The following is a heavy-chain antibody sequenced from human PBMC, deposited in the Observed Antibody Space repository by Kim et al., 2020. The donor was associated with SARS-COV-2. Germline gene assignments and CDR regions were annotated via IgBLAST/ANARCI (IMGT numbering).Heavy chain of an antibody. CDR3: AREGKVQGVINGYFDY. CDR1: GGSFSGYY. J-gene: IGHJ4*02. V-gene: IGHV4-34*01. CDR2: INHSGST. Sequence: SETLSLTCAVYGGSFSGYYWSWIRQPPGKGLEWIGEINHSGSTNYNPSLKSRVTISVDTSKNQFSLKLSSVTAADTAVYYCAREGKVQGVINGYFDYWGQGTLVTVSS. D-gene: IGHD3-10*01.